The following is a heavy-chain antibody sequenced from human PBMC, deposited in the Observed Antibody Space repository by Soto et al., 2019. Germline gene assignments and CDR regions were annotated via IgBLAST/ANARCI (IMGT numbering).Heavy chain of an antibody. CDR3: AMGFFMIVVVVAATHWGMDV. Sequence: ASVKVSCKASGYTFTGYYMHWVRQAPGQGLEWMGWINPNSGGTNYAQKFQGWVTMTRDTSISTAYMELSRLRSDDTAVYYCAMGFFMIVVVVAATHWGMDVWGQGTTVIVSS. V-gene: IGHV1-2*04. J-gene: IGHJ6*02. CDR1: GYTFTGYY. D-gene: IGHD2-15*01. CDR2: INPNSGGT.